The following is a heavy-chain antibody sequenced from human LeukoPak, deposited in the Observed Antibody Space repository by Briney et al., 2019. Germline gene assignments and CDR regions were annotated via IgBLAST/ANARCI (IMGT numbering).Heavy chain of an antibody. CDR1: GFTFSDYY. CDR3: ARQYPRSSWYFDH. D-gene: IGHD6-13*01. J-gene: IGHJ4*02. CDR2: ISSSGSTI. V-gene: IGHV3-11*01. Sequence: GGSLRLSCAASGFTFSDYYMSWIRQAPGKGLEWVSYISSSGSTIYYADSVKGRFTISRDNAKNSLYLQMNSLRAEDTAVYYCARQYPRSSWYFDHWGQGTLVTVSS.